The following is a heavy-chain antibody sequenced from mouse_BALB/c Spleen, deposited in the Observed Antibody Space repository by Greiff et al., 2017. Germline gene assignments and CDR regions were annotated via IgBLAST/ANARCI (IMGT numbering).Heavy chain of an antibody. Sequence: EVKLQESGTVLARPGASVKMSCKASGYSFTSYWMHWVKQRPGQGLEWIGAIYPGNSDTSYNQKFKGKAKLTAVTSASTAYMELSSLTNEDSAVYYCTRVYDGYYGWYFDVWGAGTTVTVSS. CDR2: IYPGNSDT. D-gene: IGHD2-3*01. V-gene: IGHV1-5*01. J-gene: IGHJ1*01. CDR1: GYSFTSYW. CDR3: TRVYDGYYGWYFDV.